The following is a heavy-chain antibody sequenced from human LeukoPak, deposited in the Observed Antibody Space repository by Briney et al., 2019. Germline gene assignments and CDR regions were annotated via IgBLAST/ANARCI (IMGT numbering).Heavy chain of an antibody. CDR3: ATRGDYGPAGRRDAFDI. Sequence: ASVKVSCKASGGTFSSYAISWVRQAPGQGLEWMGGIIPIFGTANYAQKLQGRVTITADESTSTAYMELSSLRSEDTAVYYCATRGDYGPAGRRDAFDIWGQGTMVTVSS. D-gene: IGHD4-17*01. CDR1: GGTFSSYA. V-gene: IGHV1-69*13. J-gene: IGHJ3*02. CDR2: IIPIFGTA.